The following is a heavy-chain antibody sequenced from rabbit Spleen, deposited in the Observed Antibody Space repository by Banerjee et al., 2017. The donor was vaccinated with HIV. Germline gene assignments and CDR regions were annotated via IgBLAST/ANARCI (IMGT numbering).Heavy chain of an antibody. V-gene: IGHV1S40*01. J-gene: IGHJ6*01. CDR3: ARDSGTSFSSYGMDL. CDR2: IYTADGDT. D-gene: IGHD8-1*01. Sequence: QSLEESGGDLVKPGASLTLTCTASGFSFIAGYYMCWVRQAPGKGLEWIACIYTADGDTFYANWAKVRFTISKTSSTTVTLQMTGLTAADTATYFCARDSGTSFSSYGMDLWGQGTLVTVS. CDR1: GFSFIAGYY.